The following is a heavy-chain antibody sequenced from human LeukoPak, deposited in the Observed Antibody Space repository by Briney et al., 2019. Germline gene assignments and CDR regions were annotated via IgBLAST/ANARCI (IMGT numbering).Heavy chain of an antibody. Sequence: GGSLRLYCAASGRTFSSYDMHWVRQATGKGLEWVSLSSWDGGSTYYADSVKGRFTISRDNSKNSLYLQMNSLRTEDTALYYCAKDLHGSRYYYYYMDVWGKGTTVTISS. CDR2: SSWDGGST. CDR3: AKDLHGSRYYYYYMDV. V-gene: IGHV3-43*02. D-gene: IGHD5-24*01. CDR1: GRTFSSYD. J-gene: IGHJ6*03.